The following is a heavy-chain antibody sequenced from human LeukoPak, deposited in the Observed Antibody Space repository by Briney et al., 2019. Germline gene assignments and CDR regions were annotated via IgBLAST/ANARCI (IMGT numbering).Heavy chain of an antibody. Sequence: ASVKVSCKASGYTFTGYYMHWVRQAPGQGLEWRGRINPNSGGTNYAQKFQRRGTMTRDTYISTAYMELSRLRSDDTAVYYCARDAGWVGAIDWGQGPLVTVSS. CDR2: INPNSGGT. D-gene: IGHD1-26*01. V-gene: IGHV1-2*06. J-gene: IGHJ4*02. CDR3: ARDAGWVGAID. CDR1: GYTFTGYY.